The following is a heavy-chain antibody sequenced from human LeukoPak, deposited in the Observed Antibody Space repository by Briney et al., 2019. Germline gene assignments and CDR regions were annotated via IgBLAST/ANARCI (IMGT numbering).Heavy chain of an antibody. D-gene: IGHD1-26*01. CDR3: ARGGSYHLPGDY. CDR1: GGSISSGDYY. CDR2: IYHSGST. J-gene: IGHJ4*02. V-gene: IGHV4-30-4*08. Sequence: PSETLSLTCTVSGGSISSGDYYWNWIRQPPGKGLEWIGYIYHSGSTYYNPSLKSRVTISVDTSKNQFSLKLSSVTAADTAVYYCARGGSYHLPGDYWGQGTLVTVSS.